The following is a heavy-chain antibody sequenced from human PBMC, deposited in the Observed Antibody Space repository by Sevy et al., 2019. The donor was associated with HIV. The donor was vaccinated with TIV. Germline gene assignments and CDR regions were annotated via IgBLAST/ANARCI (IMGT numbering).Heavy chain of an antibody. D-gene: IGHD2-15*01. J-gene: IGHJ4*02. V-gene: IGHV3-33*01. CDR1: GFTFSSYG. Sequence: GGSLRLSCAASGFTFSSYGMHWVRQAPGKGLEWVAVIWYDGSNKYYADSVKGRFTISRDNSKNTLYLQMNSLRAEDTAVYYCASGGYCSGGSCDLVVGLFDYWGQGTLVIVSS. CDR3: ASGGYCSGGSCDLVVGLFDY. CDR2: IWYDGSNK.